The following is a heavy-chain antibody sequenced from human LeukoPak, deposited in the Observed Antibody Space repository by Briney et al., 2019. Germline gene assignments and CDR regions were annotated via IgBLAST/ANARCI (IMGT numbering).Heavy chain of an antibody. J-gene: IGHJ5*02. CDR1: GYTFTSYD. D-gene: IGHD3/OR15-3a*01. Sequence: ASVKVSCKASGYTFTSYDINWVRQATGQGLEWMGWMKPNSGNTGYAQKFQGRVTMTRNTSISTAYMELSSLRSEDTAVYYCARGFLDRGWFDPWGQGTLVTVSS. V-gene: IGHV1-8*01. CDR3: ARGFLDRGWFDP. CDR2: MKPNSGNT.